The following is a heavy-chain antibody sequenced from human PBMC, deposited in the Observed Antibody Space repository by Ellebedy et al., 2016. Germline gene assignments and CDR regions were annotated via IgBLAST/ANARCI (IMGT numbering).Heavy chain of an antibody. J-gene: IGHJ6*02. Sequence: SLKISCAASGFTFDDYTMHWVRQAPGKGLEWVSGISWNSGRIDYADSVKGRFTVSRDNAKNSLYLQMNSLRAEDTALYYCTKDLIVRNYYYGLDVWGQGTTVTVSS. CDR1: GFTFDDYT. V-gene: IGHV3-9*01. CDR2: ISWNSGRI. CDR3: TKDLIVRNYYYGLDV. D-gene: IGHD2/OR15-2a*01.